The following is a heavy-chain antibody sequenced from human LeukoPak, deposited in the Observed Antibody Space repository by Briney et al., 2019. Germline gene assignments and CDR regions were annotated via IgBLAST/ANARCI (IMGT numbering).Heavy chain of an antibody. CDR2: IYYSGST. Sequence: SETLSLTCTVSGGSISSSSYYWGWIRQPPGKGLEWIGSIYYSGSTYYNPSLKSRVTISVDTSKNQFSLKLSSVTAADTAVYYRARVPHSEHVDYWGQGTLVTVSS. D-gene: IGHD1-14*01. V-gene: IGHV4-39*07. CDR1: GGSISSSSYY. CDR3: ARVPHSEHVDY. J-gene: IGHJ4*02.